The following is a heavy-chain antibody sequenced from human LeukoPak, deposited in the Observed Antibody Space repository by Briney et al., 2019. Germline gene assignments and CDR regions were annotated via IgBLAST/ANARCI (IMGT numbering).Heavy chain of an antibody. D-gene: IGHD6-19*01. Sequence: GGSLRLSCAVSGFTFSDLLLDWVRQAPGEGLEWVGRSRNKAKHYTTEYAASVKGRFTISRDDSKNSLCLQMNSLKTEDTAVYYCVRVGSVAGSDYLDYWGQGTLVTVSS. CDR1: GFTFSDLL. J-gene: IGHJ4*02. CDR3: VRVGSVAGSDYLDY. CDR2: SRNKAKHYTT. V-gene: IGHV3-72*01.